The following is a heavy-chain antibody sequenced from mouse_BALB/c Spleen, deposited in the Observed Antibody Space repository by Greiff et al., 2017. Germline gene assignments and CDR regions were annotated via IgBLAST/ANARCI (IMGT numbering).Heavy chain of an antibody. Sequence: EVQGVESGGGLVQPGGSRKLSCAASGFTFSSFGMHWVRQAPEKGLEWVAYISSGSSTIYYADTVKGRFTISRDNPKNTLFLQMTSLRSEDTAMYYCARSLYGNYRFAYWGQGTLVTVSA. V-gene: IGHV5-17*02. CDR3: ARSLYGNYRFAY. J-gene: IGHJ3*01. D-gene: IGHD2-10*02. CDR1: GFTFSSFG. CDR2: ISSGSSTI.